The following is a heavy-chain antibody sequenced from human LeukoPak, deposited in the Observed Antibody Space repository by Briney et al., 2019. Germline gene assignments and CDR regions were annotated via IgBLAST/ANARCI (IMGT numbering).Heavy chain of an antibody. CDR1: GGSISSYY. D-gene: IGHD3-22*01. J-gene: IGHJ4*02. CDR3: ARARHSSGYHWDY. Sequence: SETLSLTCTVSGGSISSYYWSWIRQPPGKGLEWIGYIYYSGSTNYNPSLKSRVTISVDTSKNQFSLKLSSVTAADTAVYYCARARHSSGYHWDYWGQGTLVTVSS. CDR2: IYYSGST. V-gene: IGHV4-59*01.